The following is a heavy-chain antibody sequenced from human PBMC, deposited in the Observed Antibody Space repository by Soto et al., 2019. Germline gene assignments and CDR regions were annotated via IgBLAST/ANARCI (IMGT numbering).Heavy chain of an antibody. D-gene: IGHD3-16*01. CDR1: GGSFSGYY. CDR2: INHSGST. V-gene: IGHV4-34*01. Sequence: QVQLQQWGAGLLKPSETLSLTCAVYGGSFSGYYWSWIRQPPGKGLEWIGEINHSGSTNYNPYLKSRVTITVDTSKNQFSLKLSSVTAADTAVYYCARFRGVMLRYYFDYWGQGTLVTVSS. J-gene: IGHJ4*02. CDR3: ARFRGVMLRYYFDY.